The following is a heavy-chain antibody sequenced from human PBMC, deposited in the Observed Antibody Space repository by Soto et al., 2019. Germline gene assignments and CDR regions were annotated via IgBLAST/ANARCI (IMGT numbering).Heavy chain of an antibody. J-gene: IGHJ3*02. CDR3: AGAEATDCYNWEALDM. CDR1: GGSFSGYA. D-gene: IGHD1-1*01. V-gene: IGHV1-69*13. Sequence: SVKVSCRASGGSFSGYAIRWVRQAPGQGLEWIAGILPIFATAHYAQKFQGRLTIIAHDSTGTAYMELTGLRSEDTAVYYCAGAEATDCYNWEALDMGGGGTLVT. CDR2: ILPIFATA.